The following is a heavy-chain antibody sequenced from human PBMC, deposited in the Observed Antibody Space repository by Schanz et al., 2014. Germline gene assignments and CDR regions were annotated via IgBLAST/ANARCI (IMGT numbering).Heavy chain of an antibody. CDR1: GFSFSDYG. CDR2: ISYHGSER. J-gene: IGHJ6*02. V-gene: IGHV3-30*03. D-gene: IGHD6-13*01. CDR3: ARDRQQLVGRIGYYYGMDV. Sequence: QVQLVESGGGVVQPGRSLRLSCAGSGFSFSDYGMHWVRQAPGRGLEWVAVISYHGSERYYADSVKGRFTISRDNSKNTLYLQMNSLRTEDTAVYYCARDRQQLVGRIGYYYGMDVWGQGTTVTVSS.